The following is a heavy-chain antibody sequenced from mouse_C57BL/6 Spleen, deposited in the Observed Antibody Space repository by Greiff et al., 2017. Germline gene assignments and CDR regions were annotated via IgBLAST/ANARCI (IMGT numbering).Heavy chain of an antibody. CDR1: GFTFSSYA. J-gene: IGHJ3*01. V-gene: IGHV5-9-1*02. Sequence: DVKLQESGEGLVKPGGSLKLSCAASGFTFSSYAMSWVRQTPEKRLAWVAYISSGGDYIYYADTVKGRFTISRDNARNTLYLQMSSLKSEDTAMYYCTRDYYGSSSWFAYWGQGTLVTVSA. D-gene: IGHD1-1*01. CDR2: ISSGGDYI. CDR3: TRDYYGSSSWFAY.